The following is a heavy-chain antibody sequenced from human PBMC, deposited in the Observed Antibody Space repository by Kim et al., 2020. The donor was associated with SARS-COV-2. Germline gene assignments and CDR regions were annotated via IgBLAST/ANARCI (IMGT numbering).Heavy chain of an antibody. CDR1: GFTFSTFW. J-gene: IGHJ4*02. V-gene: IGHV3-7*03. D-gene: IGHD6-19*01. CDR3: ARDQWRIFDY. CDR2: TKEDGSDE. Sequence: GGSLRLSCAASGFTFSTFWMGWVRQAPGKGLEWVASTKEDGSDEYYVDSVKGRFTISRDNAKNSLFLQINSLRGDDTAVYFCARDQWRIFDYWGQGTLVT.